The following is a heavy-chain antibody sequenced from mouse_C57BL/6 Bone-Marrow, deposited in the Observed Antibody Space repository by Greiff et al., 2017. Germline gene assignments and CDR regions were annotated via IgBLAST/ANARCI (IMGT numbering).Heavy chain of an antibody. J-gene: IGHJ2*01. CDR3: ARPGVAYFDY. V-gene: IGHV5-6*01. CDR2: ISSGGSYT. Sequence: EVKVVESGGDLVKPGGSLKLSCAASGFTFSSYGMSWVRQTPDKRLEWVATISSGGSYTYYPDSVKGRFTISRDNAKNTLYLQRSSLKSEDTAMYYCARPGVAYFDYWGQGTTLTVSS. CDR1: GFTFSSYG.